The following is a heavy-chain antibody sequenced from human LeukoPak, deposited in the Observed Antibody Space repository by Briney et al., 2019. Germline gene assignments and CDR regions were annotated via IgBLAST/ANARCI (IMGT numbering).Heavy chain of an antibody. D-gene: IGHD6-6*01. V-gene: IGHV3-21*01. CDR1: GFTLSSYS. CDR3: ARSEHSSSSFDY. Sequence: PGGSLRLSCQASGFTLSSYSMNWVRQAPGNGLEWVAYISSSSTHIYYADSGKGRFTISRDNANNSLYLQMNSLRAEDTAIYYCARSEHSSSSFDYWGQGTLVTVSS. J-gene: IGHJ4*02. CDR2: ISSSSTHI.